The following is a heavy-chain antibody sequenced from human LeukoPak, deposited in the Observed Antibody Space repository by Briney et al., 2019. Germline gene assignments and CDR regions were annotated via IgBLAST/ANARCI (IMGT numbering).Heavy chain of an antibody. CDR2: IYSGGST. D-gene: IGHD3-10*01. Sequence: PGGSLRLSCAASGFTVSSNYMSWVRQAPGKGLEWVSVIYSGGSTYYADSVKGRFTISRDNSKNTLYLQMNSLRAEDTAVYYCARDQRGDYGSGSYYYYGMDVWGQGTTVTVSS. CDR1: GFTVSSNY. V-gene: IGHV3-66*01. CDR3: ARDQRGDYGSGSYYYYGMDV. J-gene: IGHJ6*02.